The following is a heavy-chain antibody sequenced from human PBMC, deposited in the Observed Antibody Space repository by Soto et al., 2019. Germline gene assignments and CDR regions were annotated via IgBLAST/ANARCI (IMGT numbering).Heavy chain of an antibody. D-gene: IGHD2-2*01. J-gene: IGHJ6*02. V-gene: IGHV1-18*01. CDR3: ARHRTGYAVEPGYYYGMDV. Sequence: QVQLVQSGAEVKKPGASVKVSCRASGYTFTSYGISWVRQAPGQGLEWMGWISAYNGNTNYAQKLQGRVTMTTDTSTSTAYMELRSLRSDDTAVYYCARHRTGYAVEPGYYYGMDVWGQGTTVTVSS. CDR1: GYTFTSYG. CDR2: ISAYNGNT.